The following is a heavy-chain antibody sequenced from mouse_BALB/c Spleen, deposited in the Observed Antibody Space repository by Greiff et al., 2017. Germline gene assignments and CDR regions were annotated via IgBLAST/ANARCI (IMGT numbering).Heavy chain of an antibody. V-gene: IGHV2-6-7*01. CDR2: IWGGGST. D-gene: IGHD1-1*01. CDR1: GFSLTGYG. CDR3: ARKGSYYGSPGFAY. Sequence: VKLMESGPGLVAPSQSLSITCTVSGFSLTGYGVHWVRQPPGKGLEWLGMIWGGGSTDYNSALKSRLSISKDNSKSQVFLKMNSLQTDDTAMYYCARKGSYYGSPGFAYWGQGTLVTVSA. J-gene: IGHJ3*01.